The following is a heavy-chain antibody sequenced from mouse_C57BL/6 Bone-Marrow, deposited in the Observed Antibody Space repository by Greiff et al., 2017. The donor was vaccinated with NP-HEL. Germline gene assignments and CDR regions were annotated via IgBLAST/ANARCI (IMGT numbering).Heavy chain of an antibody. D-gene: IGHD2-3*01. J-gene: IGHJ3*01. V-gene: IGHV5-4*01. CDR3: AREKAYDGYVAY. CDR2: ISDGGSYT. Sequence: EVKVVESGGGLVKPGGSLKLSCAASGFTFSSYAMSWVRQTPEKRLEWVATISDGGSYTFYPDNVKGRFTISRDNAKTNLYLQMSHLKSEDTAMYYCAREKAYDGYVAYWGRGTLVTVSA. CDR1: GFTFSSYA.